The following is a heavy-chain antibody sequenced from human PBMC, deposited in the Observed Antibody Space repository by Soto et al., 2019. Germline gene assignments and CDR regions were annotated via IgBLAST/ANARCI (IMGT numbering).Heavy chain of an antibody. CDR1: GFTFTSFG. CDR2: INSGGSVI. CDR3: ARDEDGTYEFDY. V-gene: IGHV3-48*04. D-gene: IGHD3-22*01. Sequence: EVQLVESGGGLVQPGGSLRLSCAASGFTFTSFGMTWVRQAPGRGLEWVSHINSGGSVILYADSVKGRVTISRDNSKNSLYLEMNSLRADDTAVYFCARDEDGTYEFDYWGQGTLVTFSS. J-gene: IGHJ4*02.